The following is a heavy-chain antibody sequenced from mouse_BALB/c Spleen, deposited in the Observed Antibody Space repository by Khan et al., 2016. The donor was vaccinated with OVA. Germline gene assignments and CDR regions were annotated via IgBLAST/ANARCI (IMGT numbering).Heavy chain of an antibody. D-gene: IGHD2-10*01. CDR3: ARQPYYQYYVMDY. Sequence: VKLLESGPGLVAPSQSLSITCTISGFSLSSYGIHWVRQPPGQGLEWLVVIWSDGSTTYNSTLKSRLSITKDNSKSQVFLKMNSLQTDDTAIYYCARQPYYQYYVMDYWGQGTSITVSS. CDR1: GFSLSSYG. CDR2: IWSDGST. V-gene: IGHV2-6-1*01. J-gene: IGHJ4*01.